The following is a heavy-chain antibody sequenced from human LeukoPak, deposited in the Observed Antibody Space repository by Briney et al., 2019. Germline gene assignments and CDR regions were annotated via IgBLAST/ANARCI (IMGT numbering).Heavy chain of an antibody. Sequence: SETLSLTCSVSPVSIGRHFWIWIRQSPGKGLEYIGRFSYSGNTDYNPSLKGRVSISADTSKNQFFLRLISVTAADTAIYYCARDGEGDEGWDYWGQGTLVTVSS. J-gene: IGHJ4*02. D-gene: IGHD3-10*01. CDR1: PVSIGRHF. V-gene: IGHV4-59*11. CDR2: FSYSGNT. CDR3: ARDGEGDEGWDY.